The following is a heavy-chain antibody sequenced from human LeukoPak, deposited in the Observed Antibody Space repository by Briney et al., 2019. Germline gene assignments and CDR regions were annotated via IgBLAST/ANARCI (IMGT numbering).Heavy chain of an antibody. CDR3: EGLYSNSPDDAFDI. J-gene: IGHJ3*02. V-gene: IGHV1-2*02. D-gene: IGHD6-6*01. CDR2: INPNSGGT. Sequence: GASVKVSCKASGYTFTGYYMHWVRQAPGQGLEWMGWINPNSGGTNYAQKFQGRVTMTRDTSISTAYMELSRLRSDDTAVYYCEGLYSNSPDDAFDIWGQGTMVTVSS. CDR1: GYTFTGYY.